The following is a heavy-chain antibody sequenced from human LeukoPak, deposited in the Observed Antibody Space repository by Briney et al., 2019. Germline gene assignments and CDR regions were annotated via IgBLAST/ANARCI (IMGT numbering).Heavy chain of an antibody. CDR1: GYTFTGYY. V-gene: IGHV1-2*04. J-gene: IGHJ4*02. CDR3: ARDLHPIASTGIVDY. CDR2: INPNSGGT. Sequence: ASVKVSCKASGYTFTGYYMHWVRQAPGQGLEWMGWINPNSGGTNYAQKFQGWVTMTRDTSISTAYMELSRLRSDDTAVYYCARDLHPIASTGIVDYWGQGTLVTVSS. D-gene: IGHD6-13*01.